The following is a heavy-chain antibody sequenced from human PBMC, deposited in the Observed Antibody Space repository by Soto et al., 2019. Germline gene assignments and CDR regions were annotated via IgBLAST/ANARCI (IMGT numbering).Heavy chain of an antibody. CDR2: IAYDESNK. J-gene: IGHJ4*02. D-gene: IGHD3-22*01. Sequence: GGSLRLSCAASGFTFSSYGMHWVRQAPGKGLEWVAVIAYDESNKYYADSVKGRFTISRDNSKNTLYLQMNSLRAEDTAVYYCAKVYDSSGLDMVNWGQGTLVTVSS. CDR1: GFTFSSYG. CDR3: AKVYDSSGLDMVN. V-gene: IGHV3-30*18.